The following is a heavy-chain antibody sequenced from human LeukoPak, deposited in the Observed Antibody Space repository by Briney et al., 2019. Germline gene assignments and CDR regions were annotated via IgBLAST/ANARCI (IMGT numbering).Heavy chain of an antibody. D-gene: IGHD2/OR15-2a*01. J-gene: IGHJ4*02. CDR3: ARRLHFYALFDY. CDR2: IYYSGTT. Sequence: WVRQPPGKGLEWIGTIYYSGTTYSNPSLKSRVTISVDTSTNQFSLKVRSVTAADTAVYYCARRLHFYALFDYWGQGTLVTVSS. V-gene: IGHV4-39*01.